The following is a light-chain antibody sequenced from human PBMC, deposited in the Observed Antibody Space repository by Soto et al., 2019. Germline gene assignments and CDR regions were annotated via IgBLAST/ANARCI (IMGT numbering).Light chain of an antibody. CDR3: QQYNSYSLT. CDR1: QNINSW. CDR2: KAS. V-gene: IGKV1-5*03. J-gene: IGKJ4*01. Sequence: IKMSQSLVTLSAYVEDSVTITCRARQNINSWLAWYQQKPGKAPKLLIYKASTLESEVPFRFGGSGSGTEFTLTIDSLQPDDFTTYYSQQYNSYSLTFAGGTK.